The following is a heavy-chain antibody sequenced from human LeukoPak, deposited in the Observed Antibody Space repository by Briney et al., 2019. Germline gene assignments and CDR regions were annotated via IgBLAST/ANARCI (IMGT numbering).Heavy chain of an antibody. Sequence: SETLSLTCAVYGGSFSGYYWSWIRQPPGKGLEWIGEINHSGSTNYNPSLKSRVTISVDTSKNQFSLKLSSVTAADTAVYYCARATQRWFDFDYWGQGTLVTVSS. CDR2: INHSGST. CDR3: ARATQRWFDFDY. J-gene: IGHJ4*02. D-gene: IGHD5-18*01. V-gene: IGHV4-34*01. CDR1: GGSFSGYY.